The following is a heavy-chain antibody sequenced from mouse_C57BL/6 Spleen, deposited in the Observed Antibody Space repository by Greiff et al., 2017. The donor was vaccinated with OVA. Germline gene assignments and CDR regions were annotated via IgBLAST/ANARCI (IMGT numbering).Heavy chain of an antibody. D-gene: IGHD2-1*01. V-gene: IGHV1-18*01. J-gene: IGHJ1*03. CDR1: GYTFTDYN. Sequence: VQLQQSGPELVKPGASVKIPCKASGYTFTDYNMDWVKQSHGKSLEWIGDINPNNGGTIYNQKFKGKATLTVDKSSSTAYMELRSLTSEDTAVYYCARRPRGNNWYCDVWGTGTTVTVSS. CDR2: INPNNGGT. CDR3: ARRPRGNNWYCDV.